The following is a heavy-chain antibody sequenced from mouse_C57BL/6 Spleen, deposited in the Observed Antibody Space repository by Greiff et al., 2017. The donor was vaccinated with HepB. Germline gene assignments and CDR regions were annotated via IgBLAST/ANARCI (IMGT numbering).Heavy chain of an antibody. Sequence: VKLQEPGAELARPGASVKLSCKASGYTFTSYGISWVKQRTGQGLEWIGEIYPRSGNTYYNEKFKGKATLTVDKSSSTAYMELRSLTSEDSAVYFYSRGGNYGSIYAYFDYWGQGTTLTVSS. CDR3: SRGGNYGSIYAYFDY. V-gene: IGHV1-81*01. CDR2: IYPRSGNT. J-gene: IGHJ2*01. CDR1: GYTFTSYG. D-gene: IGHD1-1*01.